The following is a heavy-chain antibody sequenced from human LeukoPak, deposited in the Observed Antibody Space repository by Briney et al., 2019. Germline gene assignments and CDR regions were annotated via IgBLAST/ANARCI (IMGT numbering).Heavy chain of an antibody. Sequence: SETLSLTCTVSGGSISSYYWSWIRQPPGKGLEWVGYIYYSGSTNYNPSLKSRLTISVDTSKNQFSLKLSSVTAADTAVYYCARRTYSPYYFDYWGQGTLVTVSS. V-gene: IGHV4-59*01. CDR3: ARRTYSPYYFDY. J-gene: IGHJ4*02. CDR1: GGSISSYY. D-gene: IGHD4-11*01. CDR2: IYYSGST.